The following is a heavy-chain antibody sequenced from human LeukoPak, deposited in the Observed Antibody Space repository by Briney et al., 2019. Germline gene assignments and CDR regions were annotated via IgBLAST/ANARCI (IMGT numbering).Heavy chain of an antibody. CDR2: ISYDGSNK. V-gene: IGHV3-30*18. J-gene: IGHJ5*02. CDR3: AKDGGTSGFDP. Sequence: RGSLRLSCAASGFTFSSYGMHWVRQAPGKGLEWVAVISYDGSNKYYADSVKGRFTISRDNSKNTLYLQMNSLRAEDTAVYYCAKDGGTSGFDPWGQGTLVTVSS. D-gene: IGHD1-1*01. CDR1: GFTFSSYG.